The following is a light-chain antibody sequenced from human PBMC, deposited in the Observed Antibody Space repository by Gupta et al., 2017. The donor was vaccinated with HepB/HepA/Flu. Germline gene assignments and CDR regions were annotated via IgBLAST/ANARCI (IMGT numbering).Light chain of an antibody. V-gene: IGKV3-11*01. Sequence: EIVLTQSPATLSLSPGESATLSCRASQSVSSYLAWYQQKPGQAPRLLSYDASNRATGIPARFSGSGSGTDFTLTISSLEPEDFAVYYCQQRSNWPTFGQGTRLEIK. CDR1: QSVSSY. CDR2: DAS. J-gene: IGKJ5*01. CDR3: QQRSNWPT.